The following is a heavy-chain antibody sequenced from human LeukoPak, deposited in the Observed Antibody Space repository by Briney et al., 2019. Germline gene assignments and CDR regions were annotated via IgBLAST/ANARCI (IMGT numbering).Heavy chain of an antibody. CDR1: GFTFSSYG. CDR3: AKDDAWLRFGE. J-gene: IGHJ4*02. V-gene: IGHV3-23*01. CDR2: ISGSGDST. Sequence: GGSLRLSCAASGFTFSSYGMSWVRQAPGKGREWVSGISGSGDSTYYADSVKGRFTISRDNSKNTLYLEVISLTAEDTAVYYCAKDDAWLRFGEWSQGTLVTVSS. D-gene: IGHD3-10*01.